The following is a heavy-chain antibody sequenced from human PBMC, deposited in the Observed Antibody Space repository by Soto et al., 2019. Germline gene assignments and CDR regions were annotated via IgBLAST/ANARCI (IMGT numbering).Heavy chain of an antibody. CDR1: GGTISTYY. CDR2: IYYSGNT. V-gene: IGHV4-59*01. D-gene: IGHD2-2*01. Sequence: PSGTLSLTCTDSGGTISTYYLSWLRQPPGEGLEWIGNIYYSGNTKYNPSLKGRVAKSVVTSKSQYSLKLRSVTAADTGVDYCARIPVVVPAANSGGIDYYYGIDVWGQGTTVTVSS. J-gene: IGHJ6*02. CDR3: ARIPVVVPAANSGGIDYYYGIDV.